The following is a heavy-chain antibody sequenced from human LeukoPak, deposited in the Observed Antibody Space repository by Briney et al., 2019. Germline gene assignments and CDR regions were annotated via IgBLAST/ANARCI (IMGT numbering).Heavy chain of an antibody. CDR1: GGSFSGYY. CDR3: ARIYSSSWFLNWFDP. J-gene: IGHJ5*02. CDR2: INHSGST. Sequence: SETLSLTCAVYGGSFSGYYWSWIRQPPGKGLEWIGEINHSGSTNYNPSLKSRVTISINTSKNQFSLKLSSVTAADTAVYYCARIYSSSWFLNWFDPWGQGTLVTVSS. V-gene: IGHV4-34*01. D-gene: IGHD6-13*01.